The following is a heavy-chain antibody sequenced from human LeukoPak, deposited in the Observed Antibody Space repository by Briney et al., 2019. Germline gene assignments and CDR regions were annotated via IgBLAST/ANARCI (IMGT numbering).Heavy chain of an antibody. CDR2: IWYDGSNE. J-gene: IGHJ4*02. V-gene: IGHV3-30*02. CDR3: AKHKRAWSKYDPYDC. Sequence: GGSLRLSCTPSGLTFRNYGMHWVRQAPGKGLDWVAFIWYDGSNEDYADSVKGRFTISRDDAKNTVYLQMNSLTAEDTAVYYCAKHKRAWSKYDPYDCWGQGTRVTVSS. D-gene: IGHD1-26*01. CDR1: GLTFRNYG.